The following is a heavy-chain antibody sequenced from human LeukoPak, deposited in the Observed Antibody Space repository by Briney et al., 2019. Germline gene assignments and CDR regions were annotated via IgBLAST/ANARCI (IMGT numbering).Heavy chain of an antibody. CDR2: ISYDGTNK. Sequence: PGGSLRLSCAASGFTFSGYGMHWVRQAPGKGLEWGAVISYDGTNKYYADSVKGRFTISRDNSKNTLSLQMNSLRAEDTAVYYCAKGTRYCSSTSCLTPYFDYWGQGALVTVSS. V-gene: IGHV3-30*18. CDR1: GFTFSGYG. CDR3: AKGTRYCSSTSCLTPYFDY. D-gene: IGHD2-2*01. J-gene: IGHJ4*02.